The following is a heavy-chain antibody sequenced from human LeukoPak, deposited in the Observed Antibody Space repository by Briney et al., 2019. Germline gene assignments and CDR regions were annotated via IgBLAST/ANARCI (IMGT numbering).Heavy chain of an antibody. J-gene: IGHJ4*02. CDR2: ISYDGSNK. CDR3: AKDGDSWYPSFDY. D-gene: IGHD6-13*01. V-gene: IGHV3-30*18. Sequence: PGRSLRLSCAASGFTFSSYGMHWVRQAPGKGLEWVAVISYDGSNKYYADSVKGRFTISRDNSKNTLYLQMNSLRAEDTAVYYCAKDGDSWYPSFDYWGQGTLVTVSS. CDR1: GFTFSSYG.